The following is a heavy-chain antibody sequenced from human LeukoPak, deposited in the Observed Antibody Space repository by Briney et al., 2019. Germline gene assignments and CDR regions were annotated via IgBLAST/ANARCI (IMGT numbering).Heavy chain of an antibody. J-gene: IGHJ4*02. Sequence: GGSLRLSCAASGLTFSSYAMSWVRQAPGKGLEWVSAISGRGGSTYYADSVKGRFTISRDNSKNTLYLQMNSLRAEDTAVYYCAKAGAILNDRSGYYYAPWDYWGQGTLVTVSS. CDR1: GLTFSSYA. D-gene: IGHD3-22*01. CDR3: AKAGAILNDRSGYYYAPWDY. CDR2: ISGRGGST. V-gene: IGHV3-23*01.